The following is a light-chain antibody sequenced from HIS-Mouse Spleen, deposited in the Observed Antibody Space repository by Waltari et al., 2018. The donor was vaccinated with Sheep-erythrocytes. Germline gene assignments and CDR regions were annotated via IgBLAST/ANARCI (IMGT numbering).Light chain of an antibody. V-gene: IGKV1-27*01. Sequence: IQMTQSPSSLSASVGDRVTITCRASQGVSNYSAWYQQKPGKVPKLPIYAASTLQSGVPSRFSGSGSGTDFTLTINSLQPEDVATYYCQKYNSALTWTFGQGTKVEIK. CDR2: AAS. J-gene: IGKJ1*01. CDR1: QGVSNY. CDR3: QKYNSALTWT.